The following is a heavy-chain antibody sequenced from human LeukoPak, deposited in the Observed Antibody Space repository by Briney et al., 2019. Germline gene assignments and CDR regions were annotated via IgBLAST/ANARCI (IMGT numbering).Heavy chain of an antibody. CDR3: ARGLDLSPYGMDV. D-gene: IGHD3/OR15-3a*01. CDR1: LFSCSDAY. CDR2: ISSSGSTI. Sequence: GGSLRPSSASALFSCSDAYQSVIRAAGGRGVWWASYISSSGSTIYYAASVKGRFTISRDNTKNSLYLQMNSLRAEDTAVYYCARGLDLSPYGMDVWGQGTTVTVSS. V-gene: IGHV3-11*01. J-gene: IGHJ6*02.